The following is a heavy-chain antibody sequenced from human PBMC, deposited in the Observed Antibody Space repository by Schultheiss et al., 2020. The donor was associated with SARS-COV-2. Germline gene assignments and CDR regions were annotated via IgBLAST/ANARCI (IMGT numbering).Heavy chain of an antibody. Sequence: GGSLRLSCAASGFTFSSYEMNWVRQAPGKGLEWVSYISSSGSTIYYADSVKGRFTISRDNAKNSLYLQMNSLRAEDTAVYYCARARAPHPYGSGSYPLFDYWGQGTLVTVS. V-gene: IGHV3-48*03. CDR1: GFTFSSYE. J-gene: IGHJ4*02. CDR3: ARARAPHPYGSGSYPLFDY. D-gene: IGHD3-10*01. CDR2: ISSSGSTI.